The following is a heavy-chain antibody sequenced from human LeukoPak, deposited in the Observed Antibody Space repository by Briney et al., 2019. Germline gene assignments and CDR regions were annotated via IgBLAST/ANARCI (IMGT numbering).Heavy chain of an antibody. J-gene: IGHJ5*02. V-gene: IGHV4-31*03. CDR1: GDSISSGGYY. CDR3: ARDRPETASPTTVGRFDP. D-gene: IGHD2-21*02. CDR2: IYSTGTT. Sequence: PSETLSLTCSVSGDSISSGGYYWHWIRQHPEKGLEWIGYIYSTGTTYYNPSLTSRLTMSLDTSKNQFSLKVTSVTAADTAVYFCARDRPETASPTTVGRFDPWGQGTLVTVSS.